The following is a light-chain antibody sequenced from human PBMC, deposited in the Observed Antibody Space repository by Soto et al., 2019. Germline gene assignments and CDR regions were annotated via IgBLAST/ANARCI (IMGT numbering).Light chain of an antibody. CDR1: SGDIGAYDH. CDR3: TSSTHANTLV. V-gene: IGLV2-14*03. Sequence: QSVLTQPASVSGSPGQSVTLSCSGSSGDIGAYDHVAWFQQHPGIVPKLLLRDVSVRPSGVSSRFSGSKSDNTAYLTISGLRPEDEADYYCTSSTHANTLVFGGGTKLTVL. CDR2: DVS. J-gene: IGLJ3*02.